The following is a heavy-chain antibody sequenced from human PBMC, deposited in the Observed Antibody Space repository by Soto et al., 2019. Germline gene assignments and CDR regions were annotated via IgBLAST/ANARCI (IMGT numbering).Heavy chain of an antibody. CDR3: ARARWYYDSSGLLHPHYFDY. V-gene: IGHV4-30-4*01. Sequence: QVQLQESGPGLVKPSQTLSLTCTVSGGSISSGDYYWSWIRQPPGKGLEWIGYIYYSGSTYYNPSLKSRVTISVDTSKNQFSLKLSSVTAADTAVYYCARARWYYDSSGLLHPHYFDYWGQGTLVTVSS. CDR1: GGSISSGDYY. D-gene: IGHD3-22*01. J-gene: IGHJ4*02. CDR2: IYYSGST.